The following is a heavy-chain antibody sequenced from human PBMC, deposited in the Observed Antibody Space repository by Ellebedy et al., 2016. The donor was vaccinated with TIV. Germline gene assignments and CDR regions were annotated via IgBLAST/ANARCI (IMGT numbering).Heavy chain of an antibody. Sequence: ASVKVSCKASGYTFTAYYMHWVRQAPGQGLEWMGWINPNSGGTNYAQKFQGRVTLTRDTSISTAYMELSRLRSDDTAVYYFARGFCGGDCYLEELWYFDLWGRGTLVTVSS. J-gene: IGHJ2*01. CDR2: INPNSGGT. CDR3: ARGFCGGDCYLEELWYFDL. CDR1: GYTFTAYY. D-gene: IGHD2-21*02. V-gene: IGHV1-2*02.